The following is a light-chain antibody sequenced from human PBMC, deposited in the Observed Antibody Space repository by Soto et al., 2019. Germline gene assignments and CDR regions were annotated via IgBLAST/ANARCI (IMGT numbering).Light chain of an antibody. CDR1: SSDVGGDND. CDR2: DVS. J-gene: IGLJ1*01. Sequence: QSALTQPRSVSGSPGQSVTISCTGTSSDVGGDNDVSWYQQHPGKAPKLMIYDVSKRPSGVPDRFSGSKSGTTASLTISGLQAEDEADYYCCSYAGSYTDVFGTGTKLTVL. V-gene: IGLV2-11*01. CDR3: CSYAGSYTDV.